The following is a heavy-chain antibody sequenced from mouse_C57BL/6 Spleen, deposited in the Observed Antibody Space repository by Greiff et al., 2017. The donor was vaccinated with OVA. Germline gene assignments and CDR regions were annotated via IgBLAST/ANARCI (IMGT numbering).Heavy chain of an antibody. V-gene: IGHV1-26*01. CDR2: INPNNGGT. Sequence: VQLQQSGPELVKPGASVKISCKASGYTFTDYYMNWVKQSHGKSLEWIGDINPNNGGTSYNQKFKGKATLTVDKSSSTAYMELRSLTSEDSAVYYCARYYYDYDGGFDYWGQGTTLTVSS. CDR3: ARYYYDYDGGFDY. D-gene: IGHD2-4*01. CDR1: GYTFTDYY. J-gene: IGHJ2*01.